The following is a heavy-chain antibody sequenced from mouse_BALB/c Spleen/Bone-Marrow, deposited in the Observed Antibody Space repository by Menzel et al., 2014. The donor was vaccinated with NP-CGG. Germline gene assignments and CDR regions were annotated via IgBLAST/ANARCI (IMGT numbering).Heavy chain of an antibody. CDR3: ARDYGNYVRFAY. J-gene: IGHJ3*01. Sequence: EVKLMESGGGLVQSGGSLRLSCATSGFTFTDYYMSWVRQPPGKALEWLGFIRNKANGYTTEYSASVKGRFTISRDNSQSILYLQMNTLRAEDSATYYCARDYGNYVRFAYWGQGTLVTVSA. CDR2: IRNKANGYTT. CDR1: GFTFTDYY. D-gene: IGHD2-1*01. V-gene: IGHV7-3*02.